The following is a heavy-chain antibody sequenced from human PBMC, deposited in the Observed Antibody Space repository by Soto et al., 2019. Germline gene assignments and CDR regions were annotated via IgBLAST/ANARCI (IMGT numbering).Heavy chain of an antibody. Sequence: ASVKVSCKASGYTFTGYYMHWVRQAPGQGLEWMGWINPNSGGTNYAQKFQGWVTMTRDTSIRTAYMELSRLRSDDTAVYYCARNRGCSSTSCTGSFDYWGQGTLVTVSS. CDR1: GYTFTGYY. CDR3: ARNRGCSSTSCTGSFDY. CDR2: INPNSGGT. V-gene: IGHV1-2*04. D-gene: IGHD2-2*01. J-gene: IGHJ4*02.